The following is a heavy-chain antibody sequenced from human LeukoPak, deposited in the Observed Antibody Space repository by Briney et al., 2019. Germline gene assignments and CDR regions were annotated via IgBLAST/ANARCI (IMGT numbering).Heavy chain of an antibody. CDR3: ATLWFGEEGDY. CDR2: IYYSGST. CDR1: GGSISSYY. Sequence: PSETLSLTCTVSGGSISSYYWSWIRQPPGKGLEWIGYIYYSGSTNYNPSPKSRVTISVDTSKNQFSLKLSSVTAEDTALYYCATLWFGEEGDYWGQGTLVTVSS. J-gene: IGHJ4*02. D-gene: IGHD3-10*01. V-gene: IGHV4-59*12.